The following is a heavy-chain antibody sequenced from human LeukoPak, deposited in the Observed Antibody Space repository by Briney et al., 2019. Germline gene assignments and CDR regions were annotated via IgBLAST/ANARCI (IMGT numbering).Heavy chain of an antibody. J-gene: IGHJ4*02. Sequence: GASVKVSCKASGYTFTSYGISWVRQAPGQGLEWMGIINPSGGSTSYAQKFQGRVTMTRDMSTSTVYMELSSLRSEDTAVYYCARDPISGEQLGLSFDYWGQGTLVTVSS. CDR1: GYTFTSYG. D-gene: IGHD6-6*01. CDR2: INPSGGST. CDR3: ARDPISGEQLGLSFDY. V-gene: IGHV1-46*01.